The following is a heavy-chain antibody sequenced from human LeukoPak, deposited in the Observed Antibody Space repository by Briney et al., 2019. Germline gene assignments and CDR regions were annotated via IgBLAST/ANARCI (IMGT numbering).Heavy chain of an antibody. CDR1: GYTFTGYY. CDR2: INPSGGST. Sequence: ASVKVSCKASGYTFTGYYMHWVRQAPGQGLEWMGIINPSGGSTSYAQKFQGRVTMTRDTSTSTVYMELSSLRSGDTAVYYCAVIAAASSDYYYMDVWGKGTTVTVSS. J-gene: IGHJ6*03. D-gene: IGHD6-13*01. CDR3: AVIAAASSDYYYMDV. V-gene: IGHV1-46*01.